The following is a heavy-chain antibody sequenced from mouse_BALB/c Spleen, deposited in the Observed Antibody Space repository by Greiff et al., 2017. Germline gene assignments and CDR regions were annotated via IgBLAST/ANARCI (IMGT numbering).Heavy chain of an antibody. V-gene: IGHV5-17*02. D-gene: IGHD1-1*01. Sequence: DVMLVESGGGLVQPGGSRKLSCAASGFTFSSFGMHWVRQAPEKGLEWVAYISSGSSTIYYADTVKGRFTISRDNPKNTLFLQMTSLRSEDTAMYYCARVSGSSYGFAYWGQGTLVTVSA. CDR2: ISSGSSTI. CDR3: ARVSGSSYGFAY. CDR1: GFTFSSFG. J-gene: IGHJ3*01.